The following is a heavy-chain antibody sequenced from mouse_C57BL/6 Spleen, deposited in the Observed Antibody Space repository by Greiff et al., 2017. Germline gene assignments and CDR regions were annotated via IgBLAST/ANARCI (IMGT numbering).Heavy chain of an antibody. D-gene: IGHD2-1*01. Sequence: QVQLQQPGAELVKPGASVKLSCEASGYTFTSYWMHWVKQRPGQGLEWIGMIHPNSGSTNYNEKFKSKATLTVDKSSSTAYMQLSSLTSEDSAVYYCARKDYGNFYYFDYWGQGTTLTVSS. CDR1: GYTFTSYW. CDR3: ARKDYGNFYYFDY. V-gene: IGHV1-64*01. CDR2: IHPNSGST. J-gene: IGHJ2*01.